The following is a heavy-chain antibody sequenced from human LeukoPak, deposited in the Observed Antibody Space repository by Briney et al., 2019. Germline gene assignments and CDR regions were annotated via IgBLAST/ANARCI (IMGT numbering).Heavy chain of an antibody. CDR3: ARVKNDIVVVVGPDAFDI. J-gene: IGHJ3*02. CDR2: IYYSGST. Sequence: PSETLSLTCTVSGGSISSYYWSWIRQPPGKGLEWIGYIYYSGSTNYNPSLKSRVTISVDTSKNQFSLKLSSVTAADTAVYYCARVKNDIVVVVGPDAFDIWGQGTMVTVSS. CDR1: GGSISSYY. V-gene: IGHV4-59*01. D-gene: IGHD2-15*01.